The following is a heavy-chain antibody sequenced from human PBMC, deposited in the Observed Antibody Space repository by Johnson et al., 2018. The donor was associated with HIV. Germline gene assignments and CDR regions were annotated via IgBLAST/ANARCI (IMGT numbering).Heavy chain of an antibody. J-gene: IGHJ3*02. CDR3: ARDRRYYDSSGYYHDAFDI. Sequence: VQLVESGGGVVRPGESLRLSCAASGFIFDDFGMNWVRHAPGKGLEWVSGIYSGGRTYYADSVKGRFTISRDNSKNTLYLQMNSLRAEDTAVYFCARDRRYYDSSGYYHDAFDIWGQGTMVTVSS. V-gene: IGHV3-66*01. CDR2: IYSGGRT. D-gene: IGHD3-22*01. CDR1: GFIFDDFG.